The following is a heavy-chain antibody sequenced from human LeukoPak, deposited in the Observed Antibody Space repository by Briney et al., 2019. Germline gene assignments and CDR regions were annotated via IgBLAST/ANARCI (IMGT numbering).Heavy chain of an antibody. CDR2: IYYTGST. D-gene: IGHD2-15*01. Sequence: SETLSLTCTVSGGSISSYYWTWIRQPPGKGLEWIGYIYYTGSTNYNPSLKGRVTISLDASKNQFSLKLSSVTAADTAVYYCARGRPSGGSCYEDYWGQGTLVTVSS. V-gene: IGHV4-59*01. J-gene: IGHJ4*02. CDR3: ARGRPSGGSCYEDY. CDR1: GGSISSYY.